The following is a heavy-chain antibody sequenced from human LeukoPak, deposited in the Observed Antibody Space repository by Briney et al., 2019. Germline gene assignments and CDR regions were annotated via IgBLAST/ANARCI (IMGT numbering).Heavy chain of an antibody. Sequence: GGSLRLSCAASGFTFSSYSMNWVRQAPGKGLEWVSSISSSSSYIYYADSVKGRFTISRDNAKNSLYLQMNSLRAEDTAVYYCARSYYDSSGYYVKDDALDIWGQGTMVTVSS. V-gene: IGHV3-21*01. CDR1: GFTFSSYS. D-gene: IGHD3-22*01. CDR3: ARSYYDSSGYYVKDDALDI. J-gene: IGHJ3*02. CDR2: ISSSSSYI.